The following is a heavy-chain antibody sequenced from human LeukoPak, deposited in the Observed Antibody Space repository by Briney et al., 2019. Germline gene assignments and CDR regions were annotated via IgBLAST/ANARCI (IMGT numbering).Heavy chain of an antibody. V-gene: IGHV3-23*01. D-gene: IGHD6-19*01. Sequence: GGSLRLSCAASGFTFSSYAMSWVRQAPGKGLESVSAISGSGGSTYYADSVKGRFTISRDNSKNTLYLQMNSLRAEDTAVYYCAKHTGIAVAGTSYAFDIWGQGTMVTVSS. CDR3: AKHTGIAVAGTSYAFDI. J-gene: IGHJ3*02. CDR2: ISGSGGST. CDR1: GFTFSSYA.